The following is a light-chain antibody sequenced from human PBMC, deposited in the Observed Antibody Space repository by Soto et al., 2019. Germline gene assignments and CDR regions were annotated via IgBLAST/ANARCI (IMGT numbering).Light chain of an antibody. J-gene: IGKJ4*01. Sequence: NVFTQSPAPLALSPAERAPLSCRASQSIGLAIAWYQHKPGQAPRLLIFDASSRATGIPDRFSGGGSGTDFTLTISRLEPEDFAVYYCQQFSSYPLTFGGGTKVDI. V-gene: IGKV3-11*01. CDR2: DAS. CDR1: QSIGLA. CDR3: QQFSSYPLT.